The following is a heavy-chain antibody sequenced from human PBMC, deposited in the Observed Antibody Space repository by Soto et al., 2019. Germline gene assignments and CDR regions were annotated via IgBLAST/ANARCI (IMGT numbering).Heavy chain of an antibody. V-gene: IGHV1-18*01. CDR2: ISAYNGNT. CDR3: ASPSLYGDHYYYGMDV. D-gene: IGHD4-17*01. Sequence: QVQLVQSGAEGKKPGASVKVSCKASGYTFTSYGISWVRQAPGQGLEWMGWISAYNGNTNYAQKLQGRATMKTDTSTSTADMELRRLRSDDTAVYYCASPSLYGDHYYYGMDVWGQGTTVTVS. J-gene: IGHJ6*02. CDR1: GYTFTSYG.